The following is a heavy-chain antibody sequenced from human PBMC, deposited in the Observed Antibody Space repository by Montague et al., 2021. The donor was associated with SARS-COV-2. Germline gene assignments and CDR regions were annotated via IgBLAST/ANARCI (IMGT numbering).Heavy chain of an antibody. V-gene: IGHV3-7*01. D-gene: IGHD6-13*01. CDR2: IKQDGSEK. Sequence: SLSISCAASGFTFSSYWMSWVRQAPGKGLEWVANIKQDGSEKYYVDSVKGRFTISRDNAKNSLYLQMNSLRAEDTAVYYCARMGSSWYVRYYYYYGMDVWGQGTTVTVSS. J-gene: IGHJ6*02. CDR3: ARMGSSWYVRYYYYYGMDV. CDR1: GFTFSSYW.